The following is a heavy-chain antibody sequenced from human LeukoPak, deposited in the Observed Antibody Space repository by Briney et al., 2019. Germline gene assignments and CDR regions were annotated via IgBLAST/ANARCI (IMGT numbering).Heavy chain of an antibody. J-gene: IGHJ5*02. V-gene: IGHV4-31*03. Sequence: SEPLSLTCTVSCGYISRRVYYWSWIRQHPGKGREWIGYIYYSGRTYYNPSLKSRVTISVETSKNQFSLKLSSVTAADTAVYYCARGHDFWSGHGGIDPWGQGTLVTVSS. CDR3: ARGHDFWSGHGGIDP. D-gene: IGHD3-3*01. CDR1: CGYISRRVYY. CDR2: IYYSGRT.